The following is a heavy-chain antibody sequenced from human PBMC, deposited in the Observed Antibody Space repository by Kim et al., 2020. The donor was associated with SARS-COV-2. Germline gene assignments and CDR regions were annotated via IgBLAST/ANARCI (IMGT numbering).Heavy chain of an antibody. J-gene: IGHJ4*02. Sequence: GGSLRLSCAASGFTFSSYGMHWVRQAPGKGLEWVAVISYDGGNKYYADSVKGRFTISRDNSKNTLYLQMNSLRAEDTAVYYCAKENGYGSGSYYNPRFDYWGQGTLVTVSS. CDR1: GFTFSSYG. CDR2: ISYDGGNK. CDR3: AKENGYGSGSYYNPRFDY. V-gene: IGHV3-30*18. D-gene: IGHD3-10*01.